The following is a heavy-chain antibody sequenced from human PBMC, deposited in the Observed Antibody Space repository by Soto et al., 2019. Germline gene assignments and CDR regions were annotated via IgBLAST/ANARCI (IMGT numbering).Heavy chain of an antibody. CDR3: ANLAVAGTDYSYYYGMDV. Sequence: EVQLLESGGGLVQPGGSLRLSCAASGFTFSSYAMSWVRQAPGKGLEWVSAISGSGGSTYYADSGKGRFTISRDNSKHTLYLQMNSLSAEDTAVYYCANLAVAGTDYSYYYGMDVWGQGTTVTVAS. CDR2: ISGSGGST. V-gene: IGHV3-23*01. J-gene: IGHJ6*02. D-gene: IGHD6-13*01. CDR1: GFTFSSYA.